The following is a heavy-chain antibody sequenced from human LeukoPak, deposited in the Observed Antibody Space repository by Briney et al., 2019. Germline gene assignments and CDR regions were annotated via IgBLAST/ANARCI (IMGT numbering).Heavy chain of an antibody. D-gene: IGHD2-15*01. V-gene: IGHV1-46*01. CDR3: ARSDHFEVAATRDWYFDL. CDR1: GYTFTSHY. Sequence: GASVKVSCKASGYTFTSHYMHWARQAPGQGLEWMGIINPSGGRTTYAQKFQGRVTMTRDMSTSTVYMELSSLRSEDTAVYYCARSDHFEVAATRDWYFDLWGRGALVTVSS. J-gene: IGHJ2*01. CDR2: INPSGGRT.